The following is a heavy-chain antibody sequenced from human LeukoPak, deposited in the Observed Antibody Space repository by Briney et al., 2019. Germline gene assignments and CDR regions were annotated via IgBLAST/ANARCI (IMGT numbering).Heavy chain of an antibody. J-gene: IGHJ4*02. V-gene: IGHV3-23*01. Sequence: GGSLRLSCAASGFTFSSYVMSWLRQAPGMGLEWVSGVIGVGGSTYYADSVKGRFTISRDNSKNTLYLQVNSLRAEDTAIYYCAKEGDRSFDYWGQGTLVTVSS. CDR3: AKEGDRSFDY. CDR1: GFTFSSYV. CDR2: VIGVGGST. D-gene: IGHD3-16*01.